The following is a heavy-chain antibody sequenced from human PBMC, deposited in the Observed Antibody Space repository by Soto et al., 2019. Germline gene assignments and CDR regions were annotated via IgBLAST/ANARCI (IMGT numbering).Heavy chain of an antibody. V-gene: IGHV3-30*03. J-gene: IGHJ4*02. CDR2: ISYDGSNK. CDR1: GFTFSSYG. CDR3: ATSSGYDYAHFDY. D-gene: IGHD5-12*01. Sequence: QVQLVESGGGVVQPGRSLRLSCAASGFTFSSYGMHWVRQAPGKGLEWVAVISYDGSNKYYADSVKGRFTISRDNSKNTLYLQMNSLRAEDTAVYYCATSSGYDYAHFDYWGQGTLVTVSS.